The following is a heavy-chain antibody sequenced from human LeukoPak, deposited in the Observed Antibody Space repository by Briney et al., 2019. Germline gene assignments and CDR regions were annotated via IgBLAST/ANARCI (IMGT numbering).Heavy chain of an antibody. V-gene: IGHV3-30*04. Sequence: GGSLRLSCAASGFSFSSYAMHWVRQAPGKGLEWVAVISYAGINKYYADSVKGRFTISRDNSKNTLYVQMNSLRAEDTAVYYCSRGGYCSGGTCSAYPFDYWGQGTLVTVSS. D-gene: IGHD2-15*01. CDR1: GFSFSSYA. CDR3: SRGGYCSGGTCSAYPFDY. CDR2: ISYAGINK. J-gene: IGHJ4*02.